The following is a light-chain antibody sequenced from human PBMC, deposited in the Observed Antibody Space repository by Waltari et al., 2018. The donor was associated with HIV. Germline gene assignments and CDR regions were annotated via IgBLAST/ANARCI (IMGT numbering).Light chain of an antibody. CDR3: ASWDDRLKGWV. CDR1: HSNIGNTA. V-gene: IGLV1-36*01. Sequence: QSVLTQPPSLSEAPRQTVTISCSGRHSNIGNTAVKCYPQLPGKAPTPLIYYNDLLPSGVSDRFSGSRSGTSASLAISGLQYEDEAHYYCASWDDRLKGWVFGGGTQLTVL. CDR2: YND. J-gene: IGLJ3*02.